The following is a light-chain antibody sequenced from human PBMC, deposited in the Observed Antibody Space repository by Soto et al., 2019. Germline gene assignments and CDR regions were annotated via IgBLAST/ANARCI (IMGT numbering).Light chain of an antibody. J-gene: IGKJ5*01. Sequence: EIVLTQSPGTLSLSPGERATLSCRASQSVSSSYLAWYQQKPGQAPRLLIFGASSRATGIPDRFSGSGSGTDFTLTISRLEPEDFAVYSCQQYGSSITLGQGTRLEIK. CDR1: QSVSSSY. CDR3: QQYGSSIT. CDR2: GAS. V-gene: IGKV3-20*01.